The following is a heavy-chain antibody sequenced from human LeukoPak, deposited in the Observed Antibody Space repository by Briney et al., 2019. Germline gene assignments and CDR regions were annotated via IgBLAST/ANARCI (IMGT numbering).Heavy chain of an antibody. CDR2: IYYSGST. Sequence: PSETLSLTCTVSGGSVSSGSYYWSWIRQPPGKGLEWIGYIYYSGSTNYNPSLKSRVTISVDTSKNQFSLKLSSVTAADTAVYYCARLSNWYFDLWGRGTLVTVSS. J-gene: IGHJ2*01. CDR1: GGSVSSGSYY. CDR3: ARLSNWYFDL. V-gene: IGHV4-61*01. D-gene: IGHD3-16*02.